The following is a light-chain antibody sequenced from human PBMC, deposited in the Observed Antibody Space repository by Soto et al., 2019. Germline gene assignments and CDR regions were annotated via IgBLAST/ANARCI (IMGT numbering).Light chain of an antibody. J-gene: IGLJ1*01. CDR3: CSYAGSPRDV. V-gene: IGLV2-11*01. CDR1: SSDVGTYNY. CDR2: DVS. Sequence: QSALTQPGSVSGSPGQSVTISCTGTSSDVGTYNYVSWYQQHPGKDPKVMIYDVSERPSGVPDRFSGSKSGNTASLTISGLQAEDEADYYCCSYAGSPRDVFGTGTKLTVL.